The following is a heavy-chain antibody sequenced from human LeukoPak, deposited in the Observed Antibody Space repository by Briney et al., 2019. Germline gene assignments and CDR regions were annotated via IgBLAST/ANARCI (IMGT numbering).Heavy chain of an antibody. Sequence: GESLKISCKGSGYSFTSYWISWVRQMPGKGLEWMGRIDPSDSYTNYSPSFQGHVTISADKSFSTAYLQWSSLKASDTAMYYCATVGYSGYTSGDWGQGTLVTVSS. CDR3: ATVGYSGYTSGD. CDR2: IDPSDSYT. D-gene: IGHD5-12*01. J-gene: IGHJ4*02. V-gene: IGHV5-10-1*01. CDR1: GYSFTSYW.